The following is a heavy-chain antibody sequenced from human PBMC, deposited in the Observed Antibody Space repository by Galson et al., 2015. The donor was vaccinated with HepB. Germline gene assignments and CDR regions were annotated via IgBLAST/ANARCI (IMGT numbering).Heavy chain of an antibody. CDR1: GFTSGDYS. V-gene: IGHV3-48*02. CDR2: IRTGTNMI. CDR3: ARDGWNSVLFDH. Sequence: SLRLSCAASGFTSGDYSMNWVRQAPGKGLEWVAYIRTGTNMIFYADSVKGRFTISKDNVNNSLFLQMNSLRHEDTAIYYCARDGWNSVLFDHWGQGTLGTLSS. J-gene: IGHJ4*02. D-gene: IGHD1-1*01.